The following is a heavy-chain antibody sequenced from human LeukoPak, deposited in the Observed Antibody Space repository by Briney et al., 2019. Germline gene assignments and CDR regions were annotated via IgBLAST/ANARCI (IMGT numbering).Heavy chain of an antibody. CDR3: ARFTWELLG. V-gene: IGHV3-53*01. D-gene: IGHD1-26*01. Sequence: GGSLRLSCVVAGFTVNSGYMNWVRQAPGKGLEWVSVMYSEGVTYYADSVRGRFTISRDNSKNTLYLQMNSLRADDTAVYYCARFTWELLGWGQGTLVTVSS. J-gene: IGHJ4*02. CDR2: MYSEGVT. CDR1: GFTVNSGY.